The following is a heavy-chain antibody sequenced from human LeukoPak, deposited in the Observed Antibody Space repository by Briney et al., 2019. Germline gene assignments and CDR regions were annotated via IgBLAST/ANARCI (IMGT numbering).Heavy chain of an antibody. Sequence: PGGSLRLSCAASGFTFSSYSMNWVRQAPGKGLEWVSSISSSSSYIYYADSVKGRFTISRDNAKNSLYLQMNSLRAEDTAVYYCAKTALRYFDWLWYFQHWGQGTLVTVSS. CDR1: GFTFSSYS. J-gene: IGHJ1*01. CDR2: ISSSSSYI. D-gene: IGHD3-9*01. CDR3: AKTALRYFDWLWYFQH. V-gene: IGHV3-21*04.